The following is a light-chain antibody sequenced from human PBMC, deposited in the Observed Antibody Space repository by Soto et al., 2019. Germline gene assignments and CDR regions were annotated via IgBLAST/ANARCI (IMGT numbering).Light chain of an antibody. V-gene: IGLV1-40*01. Sequence: QSVLTQPPSVSGAPGQRVTISCTGSSSNIGAGYDVHWYQQLPGTAPKLLIYGNSNRPSGVPDRFSGSKSGTSASLAVTGXXXXXXADYYCQSYDSSLSGYVVFGGGTKLTVL. CDR1: SSNIGAGYD. CDR3: QSYDSSLSGYVV. J-gene: IGLJ2*01. CDR2: GNS.